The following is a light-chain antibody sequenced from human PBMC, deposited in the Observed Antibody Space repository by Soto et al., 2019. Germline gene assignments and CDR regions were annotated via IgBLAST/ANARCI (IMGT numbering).Light chain of an antibody. Sequence: EILMTQSPVSLSVSPGETVTVSCRASQTVSDNLAWYQQKPGQPPRLLIYGASTRAPGVPGRFSGSGSETEFTLTINSLQSEDFAVYYCQQYNNWPPLVFGGGTKVDIK. J-gene: IGKJ4*01. CDR3: QQYNNWPPLV. V-gene: IGKV3-15*01. CDR1: QTVSDN. CDR2: GAS.